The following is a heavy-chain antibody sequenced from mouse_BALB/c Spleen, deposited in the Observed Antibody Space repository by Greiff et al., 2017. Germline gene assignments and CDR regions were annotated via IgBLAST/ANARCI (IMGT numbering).Heavy chain of an antibody. CDR1: GFTFSDYY. Sequence: EVQRVESGGGLVKPGGSLKLSCAASGFTFSDYYMYWVRQTPEKRLEWVATISDGGSYTYYPDSVKGRFTISRDNAKNNLYLQMSSLKSEDTAMYYCARDHWDAMDYWGQGTSVTVSS. V-gene: IGHV5-4*02. J-gene: IGHJ4*01. CDR2: ISDGGSYT. D-gene: IGHD4-1*01. CDR3: ARDHWDAMDY.